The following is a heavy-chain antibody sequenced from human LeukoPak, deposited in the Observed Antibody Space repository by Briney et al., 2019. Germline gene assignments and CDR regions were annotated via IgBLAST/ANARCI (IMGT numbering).Heavy chain of an antibody. V-gene: IGHV1-18*01. CDR1: GYTFTSFG. Sequence: ASVKVSCKASGYTFTSFGISWVRQAPGQGPEWMGWISAYNGNTNYARKFQGRVTMTTHTSTSTAYMELRSLRSDDTAVYYCARDGSSSSFDYWGQGTLVTVSS. CDR2: ISAYNGNT. CDR3: ARDGSSSSFDY. J-gene: IGHJ4*02. D-gene: IGHD6-6*01.